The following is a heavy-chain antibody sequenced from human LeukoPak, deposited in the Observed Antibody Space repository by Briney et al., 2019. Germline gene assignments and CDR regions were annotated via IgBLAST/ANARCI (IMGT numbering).Heavy chain of an antibody. CDR1: GGSISSYY. CDR3: ARRTFGDFWSGYSDY. CDR2: IYYSGST. J-gene: IGHJ4*02. D-gene: IGHD3-3*01. V-gene: IGHV4-59*01. Sequence: PSETLSLTCTVSGGSISSYYWSWIRQPPGKGLEWIGYIYYSGSTNYNPSLKSRVTISVDTSKNQFSLKLSSVTAADTAVYYCARRTFGDFWSGYSDYWGQGTLVTVSS.